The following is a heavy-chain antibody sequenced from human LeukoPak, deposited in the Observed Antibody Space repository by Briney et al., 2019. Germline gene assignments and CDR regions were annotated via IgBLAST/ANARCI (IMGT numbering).Heavy chain of an antibody. D-gene: IGHD3-10*01. J-gene: IGHJ4*02. V-gene: IGHV1-8*03. CDR1: GGTFSSYA. Sequence: ASVKVSCKASGGTFSSYAINWVRQATGQGLEWMGWMNPNSANTDYAQKFQGRVTITRNTSITTAYMELSSLRSEDTAVYYCARSFVGGGPTDYWGQGTLVTVSS. CDR2: MNPNSANT. CDR3: ARSFVGGGPTDY.